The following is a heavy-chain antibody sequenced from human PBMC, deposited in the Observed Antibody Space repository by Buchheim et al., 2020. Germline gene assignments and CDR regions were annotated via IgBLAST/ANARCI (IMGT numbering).Heavy chain of an antibody. D-gene: IGHD2-21*01. CDR2: INPSVGAA. CDR1: GVTSTGYY. Sequence: QVQLVQSGAEVKKPGASVKLSCTASGVTSTGYYMHWVRQAPGQGLEWMGTINPSVGAATYAQRFRGRVTITSDTSTSTFYMDMSSLTSEDTARYYCAKSRMWFSGNSWG. J-gene: IGHJ5*01. V-gene: IGHV1-46*01. CDR3: AKSRMWFSGNS.